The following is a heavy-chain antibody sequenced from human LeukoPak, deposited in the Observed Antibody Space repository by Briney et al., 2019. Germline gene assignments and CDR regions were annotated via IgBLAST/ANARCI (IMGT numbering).Heavy chain of an antibody. D-gene: IGHD2-2*01. J-gene: IGHJ5*02. Sequence: PSETLSLTCAVSGGSISSGGYSWSWIRQPPGKGLEWIGYIYYSGSTYYNPSLKSRLTISVDTSNNQFSLKLSSVTAAYTAVYYCARAYCSSTSCYALDWFDPWGQGTLVTISS. CDR3: ARAYCSSTSCYALDWFDP. V-gene: IGHV4-30-4*07. CDR2: IYYSGST. CDR1: GGSISSGGYS.